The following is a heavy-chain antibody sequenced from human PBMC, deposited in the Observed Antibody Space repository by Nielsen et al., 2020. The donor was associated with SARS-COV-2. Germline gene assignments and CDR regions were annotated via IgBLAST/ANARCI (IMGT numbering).Heavy chain of an antibody. Sequence: GGSLRLSCAASGFTFDDYAMHWVRQAPGKGLEWVSGISWNSGSIGYADSVKGRFTISRDNAKNSLYLQMNSLRAEDTALYYCAKDINPAGTGGVDYWGQGTLVTVSS. D-gene: IGHD6-13*01. V-gene: IGHV3-9*01. CDR1: GFTFDDYA. CDR2: ISWNSGSI. CDR3: AKDINPAGTGGVDY. J-gene: IGHJ4*02.